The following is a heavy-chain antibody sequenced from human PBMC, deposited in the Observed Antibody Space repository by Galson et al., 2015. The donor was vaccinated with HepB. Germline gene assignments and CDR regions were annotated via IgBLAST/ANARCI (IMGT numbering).Heavy chain of an antibody. CDR2: IKRKIDGGTT. Sequence: SLRLSCAASGFTFSNAWMTWVRQAPGKGLEWVGRIKRKIDGGTTDYAAPVKDKFIISRDDSKSMVYLQVNNLKTEDTAVYFCATDLGTLVPGVIIIWGQGTLVTVSS. V-gene: IGHV3-15*01. D-gene: IGHD3-10*01. CDR1: GFTFSNAW. CDR3: ATDLGTLVPGVIII. J-gene: IGHJ4*02.